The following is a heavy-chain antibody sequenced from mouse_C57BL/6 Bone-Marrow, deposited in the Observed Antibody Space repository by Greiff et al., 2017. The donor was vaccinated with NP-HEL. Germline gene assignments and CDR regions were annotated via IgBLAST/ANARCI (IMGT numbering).Heavy chain of an antibody. CDR1: GFTFSSYA. CDR2: ISDGGSYT. CDR3: ARDNWGYYFDY. Sequence: EVHLVESGGGLVKPGGSLKLSCAASGFTFSSYAMSWVRQTPEKRLEWVATISDGGSYTYYPDNVKGRFTISRDNAKNNLYLQISHLKSEDTAVDYCARDNWGYYFDYWGQGTTLTVSS. D-gene: IGHD4-1*01. V-gene: IGHV5-4*01. J-gene: IGHJ2*01.